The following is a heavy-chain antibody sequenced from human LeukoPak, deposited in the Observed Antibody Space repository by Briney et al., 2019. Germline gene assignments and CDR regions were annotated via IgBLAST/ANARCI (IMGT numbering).Heavy chain of an antibody. Sequence: GGSLRLSCAASGFTFSSYAMSWVRQAPGKGLEWVSAISGSGGSTYYADSVKGRFTISRDNSKNTLYLQMNSLRAEDTAVYYRAKAVRGSSWPIYFDYWGQGTLVTVSS. D-gene: IGHD6-13*01. CDR3: AKAVRGSSWPIYFDY. CDR1: GFTFSSYA. J-gene: IGHJ4*02. V-gene: IGHV3-23*01. CDR2: ISGSGGST.